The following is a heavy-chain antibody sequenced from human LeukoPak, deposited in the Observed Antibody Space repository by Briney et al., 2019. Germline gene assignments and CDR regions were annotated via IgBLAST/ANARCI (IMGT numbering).Heavy chain of an antibody. D-gene: IGHD4/OR15-4a*01. V-gene: IGHV3-48*03. CDR3: ARASSNAY. Sequence: PGGSLTLSCSPCGFTYSSFEMNWVRQAPGKGLEWGSYISSSGSTIYYADSVKGRFTISRDNDKNSLYLQMNSLRAEDTAVYYCARASSNAYWGQGTLVTVSS. CDR2: ISSSGSTI. J-gene: IGHJ4*02. CDR1: GFTYSSFE.